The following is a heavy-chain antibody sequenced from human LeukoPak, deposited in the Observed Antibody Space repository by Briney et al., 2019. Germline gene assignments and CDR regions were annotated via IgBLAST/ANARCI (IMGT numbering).Heavy chain of an antibody. D-gene: IGHD4-17*01. CDR3: AKDLAGVTVTTSNYYGMDV. V-gene: IGHV3-23*01. CDR1: GFTFSSYA. J-gene: IGHJ6*02. CDR2: ISGSGGST. Sequence: GGSLRLSCAASGFTFSSYAVSWVRQAPGKGLEWVSAISGSGGSTYYADSVKGRFTISRDNSKNTLYLQMNSLRAEDTAVYYCAKDLAGVTVTTSNYYGMDVWGQGTTVTVSS.